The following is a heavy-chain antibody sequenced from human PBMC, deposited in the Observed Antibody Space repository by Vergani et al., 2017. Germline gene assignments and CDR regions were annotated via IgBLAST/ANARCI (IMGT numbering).Heavy chain of an antibody. Sequence: QVQLVQSGAEVKKPGASVKVSCKASGYTFTGYYMHWVRQAPGQGLEWMGWINPNSGGTNYAQKFQGRVTMTRDTSISTAYMELSRLRSDDTALYYCAKALLRGPTYYYYGMDVWGQGTTVTVSS. D-gene: IGHD3-16*01. CDR3: AKALLRGPTYYYYGMDV. V-gene: IGHV1-2*02. CDR1: GYTFTGYY. J-gene: IGHJ6*02. CDR2: INPNSGGT.